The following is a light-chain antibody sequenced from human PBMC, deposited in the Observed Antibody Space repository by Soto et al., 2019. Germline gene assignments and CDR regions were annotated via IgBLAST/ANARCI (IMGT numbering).Light chain of an antibody. V-gene: IGKV1-5*01. CDR3: QQYNSYWR. CDR1: QSISNR. Sequence: DIQMTQSPSTLSASVGDRVTITCRASQSISNRLAWYQQKPGRAPKVLIYDASSLESGVPSRFSGSGSGTEFALTINCLQPDDFASYYCQQYNSYWRFGQGTKVEIK. CDR2: DAS. J-gene: IGKJ1*01.